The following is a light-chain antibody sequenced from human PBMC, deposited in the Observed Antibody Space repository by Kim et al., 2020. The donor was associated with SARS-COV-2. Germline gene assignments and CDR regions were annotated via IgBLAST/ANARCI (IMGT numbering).Light chain of an antibody. CDR1: QSVSSN. Sequence: VSPGERATLSCRASQSVSSNLAWYQQKPGQAPRLLIYGASTRATGIPARFSGSGSGTECTLTISSLQSEDFAVYYCQQYNNWPDTFGQGTKLEI. CDR2: GAS. J-gene: IGKJ2*01. CDR3: QQYNNWPDT. V-gene: IGKV3-15*01.